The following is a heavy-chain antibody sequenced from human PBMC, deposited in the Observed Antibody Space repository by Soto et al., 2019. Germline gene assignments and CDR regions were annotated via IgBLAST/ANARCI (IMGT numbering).Heavy chain of an antibody. J-gene: IGHJ6*02. CDR1: GGSISSHY. V-gene: IGHV4-59*11. CDR2: IYYRAST. Sequence: PSETLSLTCTVSGGSISSHYWSWVRQAPGKGLEWIGHIYYRASTTYNPSLRSRSTISVDTSNNQFSLKLNSVTTADTAVYYCARDGREASGMDVWGQGTKVTSP. D-gene: IGHD1-26*01. CDR3: ARDGREASGMDV.